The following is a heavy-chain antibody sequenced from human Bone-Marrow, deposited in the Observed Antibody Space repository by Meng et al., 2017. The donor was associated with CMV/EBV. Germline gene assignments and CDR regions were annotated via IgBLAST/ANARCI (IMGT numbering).Heavy chain of an antibody. CDR3: ARHGARPRYCSSTSCREYYFDY. CDR2: IYYSGST. Sequence: ESLKISCAASGFTVSSNYMSWVRQAPGKGLEWIGSIYYSGSTYYNPSLKSRVTISVDTSKNQFSLKLSSVTAADTAVYYCARHGARPRYCSSTSCREYYFDYWGQGTLVTFSS. J-gene: IGHJ4*02. CDR1: GFTVSSNY. V-gene: IGHV4-39*01. D-gene: IGHD2-2*01.